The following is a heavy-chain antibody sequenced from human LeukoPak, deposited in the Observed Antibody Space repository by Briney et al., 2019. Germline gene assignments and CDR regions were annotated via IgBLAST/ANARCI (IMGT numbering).Heavy chain of an antibody. CDR3: AKDLSRWGSFRSDAFDI. V-gene: IGHV3-74*01. D-gene: IGHD3-16*02. CDR2: INTDGSST. J-gene: IGHJ3*02. CDR1: GFTFSSYW. Sequence: GGSLRLSCAASGFTFSSYWMHWVRQAPGKGLVWVSRINTDGSSTSYADSVKGRFTISRDNAKNTLYLQMNSLRAEDTAVYYCAKDLSRWGSFRSDAFDIWGQGTVVTVSS.